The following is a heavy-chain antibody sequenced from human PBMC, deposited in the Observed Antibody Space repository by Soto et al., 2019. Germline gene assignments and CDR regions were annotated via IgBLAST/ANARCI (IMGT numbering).Heavy chain of an antibody. V-gene: IGHV1-3*04. CDR2: INIGNGNT. D-gene: IGHD3-10*01. Sequence: ASVKVSCKASGYTFTYYPIHWVRQAPGQRLEWMGWINIGNGNTASSQKFQGRVTMTTETSTSTVYMELRSLRSDDTAMYYCARNGERDLGLNYYFYYGMDVWGQGTSVTVS. J-gene: IGHJ6*02. CDR3: ARNGERDLGLNYYFYYGMDV. CDR1: GYTFTYYP.